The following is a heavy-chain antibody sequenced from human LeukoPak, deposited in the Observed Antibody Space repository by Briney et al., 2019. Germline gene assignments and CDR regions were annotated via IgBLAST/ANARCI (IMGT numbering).Heavy chain of an antibody. CDR2: ISYDGSNK. J-gene: IGHJ4*02. D-gene: IGHD3-9*01. CDR1: GFTFSSYA. CDR3: AKDGDGYHN. V-gene: IGHV3-30*04. Sequence: SGGSLRLSCAASGFTFSSYAMHWVRQAPGKGLEWVAVISYDGSNKYYADSVKGRFTISRDNTKNSLYLQMNSLTAEDTAMYYCAKDGDGYHNWGQGALVTVSS.